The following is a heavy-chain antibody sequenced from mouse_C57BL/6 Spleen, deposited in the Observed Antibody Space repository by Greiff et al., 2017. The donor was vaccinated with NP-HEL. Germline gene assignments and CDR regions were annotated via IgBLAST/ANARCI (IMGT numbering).Heavy chain of an antibody. Sequence: QVQLQQPGTELVKPGASVKLSCKASGYTFTSYWMHWVKQRPGQGLEWIGNINPSNGGTNYNEKFKSKSTLTVDKSSSTAYMQLSSLTSEDSAVYYCARPQLGVDWYFDVWGTGTTVTVSS. CDR1: GYTFTSYW. D-gene: IGHD4-1*02. V-gene: IGHV1-53*01. J-gene: IGHJ1*03. CDR3: ARPQLGVDWYFDV. CDR2: INPSNGGT.